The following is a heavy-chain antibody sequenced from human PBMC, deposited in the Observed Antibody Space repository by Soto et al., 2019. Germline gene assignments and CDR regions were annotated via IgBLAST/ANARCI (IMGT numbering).Heavy chain of an antibody. Sequence: RALRVSCAASGVTCSSYGMHWGRQAPGKGLEWVAVISYDGSNKYYADSVKGRFTISRDNSKNTLYLQMNSLRAEDTAVYYCAKDRGPDIVATDEFDYWGQGTLVT. J-gene: IGHJ4*02. CDR3: AKDRGPDIVATDEFDY. V-gene: IGHV3-30*18. CDR2: ISYDGSNK. CDR1: GVTCSSYG. D-gene: IGHD5-12*01.